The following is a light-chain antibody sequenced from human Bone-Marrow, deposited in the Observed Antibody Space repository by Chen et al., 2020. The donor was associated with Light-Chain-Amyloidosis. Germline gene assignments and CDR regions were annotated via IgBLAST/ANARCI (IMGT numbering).Light chain of an antibody. CDR1: SGSIATNY. V-gene: IGLV6-57*01. Sequence: NFMLPQPPSVSESPGKTVIISCTRSSGSIATNYVQWYQQRPGSSPTTVIYEDDQRHSGVPDRFSGSIDRSSNSASLTISGLKTEDEADYYCQSYQGSSQGVFGGGTKLTVL. CDR2: EDD. J-gene: IGLJ3*02. CDR3: QSYQGSSQGV.